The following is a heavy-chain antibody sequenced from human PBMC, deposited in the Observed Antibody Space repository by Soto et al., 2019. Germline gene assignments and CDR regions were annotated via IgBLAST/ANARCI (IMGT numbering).Heavy chain of an antibody. V-gene: IGHV1-2*02. D-gene: IGHD2-15*01. CDR2: IFPNSGAT. CDR1: GYVFTGFY. Sequence: ASVKLSCTASGYVFTGFYLHWVRQAPGQGLEWMGWIFPNSGATNYAQKFQGRVTLTRDTSLSTGYMDLTRLTSDDTAVYYCARGRSLKWNWFDRWGQGTLVTVSS. J-gene: IGHJ5*02. CDR3: ARGRSLKWNWFDR.